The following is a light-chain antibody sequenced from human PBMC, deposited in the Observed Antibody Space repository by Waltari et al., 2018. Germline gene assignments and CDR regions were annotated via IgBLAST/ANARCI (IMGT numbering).Light chain of an antibody. CDR3: SSYTSSTTSYVV. CDR2: EVS. V-gene: IGLV2-18*02. J-gene: IGLJ2*01. CDR1: SSDVGSYNR. Sequence: QSALTQPPSVSGSPGQSVTISCTGTSSDVGSYNRVSWYQQPPGTAPKLMIYEVSNRPSGAPDRFSVSTSGNTASLTISGVQAEDEAEYYCSSYTSSTTSYVVFGGGTKLTVL.